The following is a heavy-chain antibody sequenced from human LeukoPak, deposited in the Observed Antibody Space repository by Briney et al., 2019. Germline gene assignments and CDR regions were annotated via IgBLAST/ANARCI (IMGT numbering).Heavy chain of an antibody. CDR1: GFTFSSYA. CDR3: AKRIAAAGTAKGNYFDY. Sequence: GGSLRLSCAASGFTFSSYAMSWVRQAPGKGLEWVSAISGSGGSTYYADSVKGRFTTSRDNSKNTLYLQMNSLRAEDTAVYYCAKRIAAAGTAKGNYFDYWGQGTLVTVSS. V-gene: IGHV3-23*01. CDR2: ISGSGGST. D-gene: IGHD6-13*01. J-gene: IGHJ4*02.